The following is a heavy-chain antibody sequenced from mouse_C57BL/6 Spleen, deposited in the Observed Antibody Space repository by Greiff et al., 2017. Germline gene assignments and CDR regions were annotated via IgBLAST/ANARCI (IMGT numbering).Heavy chain of an antibody. V-gene: IGHV1-64*01. CDR2: IHPNSGST. CDR1: GYTFTSYW. J-gene: IGHJ3*01. CDR3: ARCTDYSNPFAY. D-gene: IGHD2-5*01. Sequence: QVHVKQPGAELVKPGASVKLTCKASGYTFTSYWMHWVKQRPGQGLEWIGMIHPNSGSTNYNEKFKSKATLTVDKSSSTAYMQLSSLTSEDSAVYYCARCTDYSNPFAYWGQGTLVTVSA.